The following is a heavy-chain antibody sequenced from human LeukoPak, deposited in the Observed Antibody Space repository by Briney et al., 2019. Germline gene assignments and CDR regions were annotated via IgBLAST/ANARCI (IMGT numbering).Heavy chain of an antibody. J-gene: IGHJ4*02. Sequence: PSETLSLTCTVSGGSISSYYWSWIRQPPGKGLGWIGYIYYSGSTNYNPSLKSRVTISVDTSKNQFSLKLSSVTAADTAVYYCARGNIAPYYDILTGYYQNGHFDYWGQGTLVTVSS. CDR3: ARGNIAPYYDILTGYYQNGHFDY. CDR1: GGSISSYY. CDR2: IYYSGST. V-gene: IGHV4-59*01. D-gene: IGHD3-9*01.